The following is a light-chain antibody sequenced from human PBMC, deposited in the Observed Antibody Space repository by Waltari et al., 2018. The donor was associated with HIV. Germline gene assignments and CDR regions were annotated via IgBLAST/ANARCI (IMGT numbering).Light chain of an antibody. Sequence: DIQMSQSPFSLPASVGERVTIPCRASQNNSSSLNWYQQKPGKAPKLLIYAASNLQSGVPSRFSGSGSGTDFTLTITSLQPEDFATYFCQQTYTPPPVTFGQGTRLVN. J-gene: IGKJ5*01. CDR2: AAS. CDR3: QQTYTPPPVT. V-gene: IGKV1-39*01. CDR1: QNNSSS.